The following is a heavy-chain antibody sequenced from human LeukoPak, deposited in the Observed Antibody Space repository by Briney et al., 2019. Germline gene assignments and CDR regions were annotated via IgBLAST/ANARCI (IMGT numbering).Heavy chain of an antibody. CDR2: INWNGGST. J-gene: IGHJ6*03. Sequence: GGSLRLSCAASGFTFDDYAMHWVRQAPGKGLEWVSGINWNGGSTGYADSVKGQFTISRDNAKNSLYLQMNSLRAEDTALYYCARVIRAYYYYMDVWGKGTTVTVSS. CDR3: ARVIRAYYYYMDV. CDR1: GFTFDDYA. V-gene: IGHV3-20*04.